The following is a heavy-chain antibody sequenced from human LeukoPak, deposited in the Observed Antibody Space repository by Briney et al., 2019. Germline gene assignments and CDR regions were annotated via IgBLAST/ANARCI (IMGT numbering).Heavy chain of an antibody. J-gene: IGHJ5*02. D-gene: IGHD2-2*01. CDR1: GYTFTSYG. CDR3: ARLRYCSSTSCYHWFDP. Sequence: ASVKVSCKASGYTFTSYGISWVRQAPGQGLEWMGWISAYNGNTNYAQKLQGRVTMTTDTSTSTAYMELRSLRSDDTTVCYCARLRYCSSTSCYHWFDPWGQGTLVTVSS. V-gene: IGHV1-18*01. CDR2: ISAYNGNT.